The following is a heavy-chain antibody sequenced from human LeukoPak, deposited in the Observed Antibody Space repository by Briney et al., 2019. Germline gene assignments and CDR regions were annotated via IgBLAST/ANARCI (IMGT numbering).Heavy chain of an antibody. CDR2: ISWNSGSI. Sequence: GRSLRLSCAASGFTFDDYAMHWVRQAPGKGLEWVPGISWNSGSIGYADSVKGRFTISRDNAKNSLYLQMNSLRAEDMALYYCAKTRDSSGFASSYFDYWGQGTLVTVSS. CDR3: AKTRDSSGFASSYFDY. D-gene: IGHD3-22*01. J-gene: IGHJ4*02. V-gene: IGHV3-9*03. CDR1: GFTFDDYA.